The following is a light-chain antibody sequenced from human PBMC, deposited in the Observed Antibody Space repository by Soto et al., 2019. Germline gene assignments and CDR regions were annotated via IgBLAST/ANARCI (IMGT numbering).Light chain of an antibody. V-gene: IGLV2-14*01. CDR3: SSYTSSSTLV. CDR2: DVS. Sequence: QSVLTQPASVSGSPGQSITISCTGTSSDVGAYNYVSWYQQHSGKAPKLMICDVSNRPSGVSNRFSGSKSGNTASLTISGLQAEDEADYYCSSYTSSSTLVFGTGTKVTVL. CDR1: SSDVGAYNY. J-gene: IGLJ1*01.